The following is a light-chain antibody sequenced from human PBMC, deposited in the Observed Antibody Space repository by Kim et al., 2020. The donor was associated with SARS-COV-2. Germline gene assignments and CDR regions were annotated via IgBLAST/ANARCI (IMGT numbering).Light chain of an antibody. CDR1: TSNIGSNT. CDR3: AAWDDSLNGVV. CDR2: TNN. J-gene: IGLJ2*01. Sequence: ELTQPPSASGTPGQRVTISCSGSTSNIGSNTVNWYQQLPGTAPKLLIYTNNQRPSGVPDRFSGSKSGTSASLAISGLQSEDEADYYCAAWDDSLNGVVFGGGTQLTVL. V-gene: IGLV1-44*01.